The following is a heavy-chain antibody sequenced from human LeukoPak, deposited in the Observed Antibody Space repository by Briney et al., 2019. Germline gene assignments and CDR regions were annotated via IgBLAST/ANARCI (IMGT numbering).Heavy chain of an antibody. CDR3: IWNDAGDY. D-gene: IGHD1-1*01. CDR1: GFTFSNAW. Sequence: GGSLRLSCVASGFTFSNAWMSWVRQAPGKGLEGVGRIKSNADGGTTDYSAPVQGRFTISRDDSKDTLYLQMNSLKTEDTAVYYCIWNDAGDYWGQGTLVTVSS. V-gene: IGHV3-15*01. J-gene: IGHJ4*02. CDR2: IKSNADGGTT.